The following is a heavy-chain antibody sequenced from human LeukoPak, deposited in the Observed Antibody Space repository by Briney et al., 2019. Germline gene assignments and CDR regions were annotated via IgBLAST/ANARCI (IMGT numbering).Heavy chain of an antibody. CDR1: GFTFSSYA. CDR3: AKDRRVGCSTAMVTGGFDY. Sequence: PGGSLRLSCAASGFTFSSYAMSWVRQAPGKGLEWVSAISGSGGSTYYADSVKGRFTISRDNSKNTLYLQMNSLRAEDTAVYYCAKDRRVGCSTAMVTGGFDYWGQGTLVTVSS. J-gene: IGHJ4*02. CDR2: ISGSGGST. V-gene: IGHV3-23*01. D-gene: IGHD5-18*01.